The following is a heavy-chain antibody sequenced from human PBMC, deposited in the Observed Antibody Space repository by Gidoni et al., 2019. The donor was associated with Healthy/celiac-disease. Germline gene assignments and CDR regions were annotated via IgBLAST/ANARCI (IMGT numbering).Heavy chain of an antibody. Sequence: EVQLVESGGGLVEPGGSLRLSCAASGFTVSSYEMNWVRQAPGKGLEWGSYISSSGSTIYYADSVKGRFTISRDNANNSLYLQMNSLRAEDTAVYYCAREAYSSGWYTAGDAFDIWGQGTMVTVSS. D-gene: IGHD6-19*01. CDR2: ISSSGSTI. CDR3: AREAYSSGWYTAGDAFDI. CDR1: GFTVSSYE. V-gene: IGHV3-48*03. J-gene: IGHJ3*02.